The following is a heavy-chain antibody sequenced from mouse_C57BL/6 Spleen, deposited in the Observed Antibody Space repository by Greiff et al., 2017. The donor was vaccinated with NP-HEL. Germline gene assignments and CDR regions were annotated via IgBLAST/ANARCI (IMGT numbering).Heavy chain of an antibody. V-gene: IGHV1-82*01. D-gene: IGHD2-12*01. CDR2: IYPGDGDT. CDR1: GYAFSSSW. Sequence: VKLMESGPELVKPGASVKISCKASGYAFSSSWMNWVKQRPGKGLEWIGRIYPGDGDTNYNGKFKGKATLTADKSSSTAYMQLSSLTSEDSAVYFCADDGSAMDYWGQGTSVTVSS. J-gene: IGHJ4*01. CDR3: ADDGSAMDY.